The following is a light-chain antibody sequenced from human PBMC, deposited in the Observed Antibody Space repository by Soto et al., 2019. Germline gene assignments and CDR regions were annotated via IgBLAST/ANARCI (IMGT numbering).Light chain of an antibody. V-gene: IGKV3-15*01. CDR2: GAS. J-gene: IGKJ4*01. CDR3: QQYNDWPRMFT. CDR1: QSLSSN. Sequence: EIVMTQSPATLSVSPGERATLSCRASQSLSSNLAGYQQKPGQAPRLLIYGASTRATGIPARFSGSGSGTAFTLTISSLDSEDFAVYYWQQYNDWPRMFTFGGGTKVEIK.